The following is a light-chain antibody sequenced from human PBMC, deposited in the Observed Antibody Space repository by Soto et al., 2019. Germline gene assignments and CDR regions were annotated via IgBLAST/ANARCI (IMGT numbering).Light chain of an antibody. J-gene: IGKJ3*01. CDR3: QQYGGSPQFT. V-gene: IGKV3-20*01. CDR1: QRASSTY. Sequence: ELVLTQSPGTLSLSPGERATLSCRASQRASSTYLAWYQQKPGQAPRLLIYGTSVRATGIPDRFRGSGAGTDFTLTISRLEPEDFALYYCQQYGGSPQFTFGPGTKLEI. CDR2: GTS.